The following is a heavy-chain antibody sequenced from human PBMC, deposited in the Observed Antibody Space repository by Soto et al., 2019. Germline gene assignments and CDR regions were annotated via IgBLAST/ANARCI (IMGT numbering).Heavy chain of an antibody. Sequence: PSQTLSLTCAISGYSISRDSASWNLIRQSPSRGLEWLGRTYYRSKWCYDYAVSVKGRVTINPDTSKNQFSLHLNSVTPEDTAVYYCARAYSSGWYSYFDYWGQGTLVTVYS. D-gene: IGHD6-19*01. CDR3: ARAYSSGWYSYFDY. V-gene: IGHV6-1*01. CDR1: GYSISRDSAS. CDR2: TYYRSKWCY. J-gene: IGHJ4*02.